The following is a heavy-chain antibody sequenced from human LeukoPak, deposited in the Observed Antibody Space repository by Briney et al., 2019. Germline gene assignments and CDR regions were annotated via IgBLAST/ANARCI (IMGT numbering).Heavy chain of an antibody. J-gene: IGHJ6*03. Sequence: SETLSLTCTVSGGFIGSHYWSWIRQPPGKGLEWIGYIYDSGGTNYNPSLKSRVTISVGTSKNQFSLKLSSVTAADTAVYYCARDIFAPQDSSGSTPYYYMDVWGKGTTVTVSS. V-gene: IGHV4-59*11. CDR2: IYDSGGT. CDR3: ARDIFAPQDSSGSTPYYYMDV. D-gene: IGHD3-22*01. CDR1: GGFIGSHY.